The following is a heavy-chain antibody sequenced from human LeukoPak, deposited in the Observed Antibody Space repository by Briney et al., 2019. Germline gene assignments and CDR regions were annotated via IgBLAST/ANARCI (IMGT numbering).Heavy chain of an antibody. CDR1: GFTFDDYA. V-gene: IGHV3-9*01. J-gene: IGHJ6*03. Sequence: GRSLRLSCAASGFTFDDYAMRWVRQAPGKGLEWVSGISWNSGSIGYADSVKGRFTISRDNAKNSLYLQMNSLRAEDTALYYCAKGGFPNYYYYMDVWGKGTTVTVSS. D-gene: IGHD3-10*01. CDR3: AKGGFPNYYYYMDV. CDR2: ISWNSGSI.